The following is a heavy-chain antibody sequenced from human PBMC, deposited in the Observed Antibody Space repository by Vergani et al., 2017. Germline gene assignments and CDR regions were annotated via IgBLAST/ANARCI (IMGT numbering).Heavy chain of an antibody. CDR3: ARLAPDYYDSSGFHYYYYGMDV. CDR1: GFTFSSYW. V-gene: IGHV3-74*01. D-gene: IGHD3-22*01. CDR2: INSDGSST. Sequence: EVQLVESGGGLVQPGGSLRLSCAASGFTFSSYWMHWVRQAPGKGLVWVSRINSDGSSTSYADSVKGRFTISRDNAKNTLYLKMNSLRAEDTSVYYCARLAPDYYDSSGFHYYYYGMDVGGQGTTVTVSS. J-gene: IGHJ6*02.